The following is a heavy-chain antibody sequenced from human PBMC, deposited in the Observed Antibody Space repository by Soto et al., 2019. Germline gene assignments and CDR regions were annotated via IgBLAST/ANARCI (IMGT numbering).Heavy chain of an antibody. CDR3: AKDLDYYDSSGYVDY. V-gene: IGHV3-30*18. CDR1: GFTFSSYG. J-gene: IGHJ4*02. CDR2: ISYDGSNK. Sequence: GGSLRLSCAASGFTFSSYGMHWVRQAPGKGLEWVAVISYDGSNKYYADSVKGRFTISRDNSKNTLYLQMNSLRAEDTAVYYCAKDLDYYDSSGYVDYWGQGTLVTVSS. D-gene: IGHD3-22*01.